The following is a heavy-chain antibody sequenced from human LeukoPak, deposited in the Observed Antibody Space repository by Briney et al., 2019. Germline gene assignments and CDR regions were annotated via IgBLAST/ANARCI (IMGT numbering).Heavy chain of an antibody. CDR1: GGSFSGYY. CDR3: ARGPRLRRSKRYGMDV. V-gene: IGHV4-34*01. CDR2: INHSGST. Sequence: SETLSLTCAVYGGSFSGYYWSWIRQPPGKGLEWIGEINHSGSTNYNPSLKSRVTISVDTSKNQFSLKLSSVTAADTAVYYCARGPRLRRSKRYGMDVWGQGTTVTVSS. J-gene: IGHJ6*02. D-gene: IGHD1-26*01.